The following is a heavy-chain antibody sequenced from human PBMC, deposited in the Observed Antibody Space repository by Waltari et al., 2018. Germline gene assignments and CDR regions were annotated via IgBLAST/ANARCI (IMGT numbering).Heavy chain of an antibody. Sequence: QVQLQESGTGLVKPSETPSLTCTVSGGSISSYYWSWIRQSAGKVREWIGRIYTGVSTNYNPSLKSRVSMSEDTSKNQFSLKLTSVTAADTAMYFCARDTGYFDYWGQGTLVTVSS. V-gene: IGHV4-4*07. CDR2: IYTGVST. CDR1: GGSISSYY. CDR3: ARDTGYFDY. J-gene: IGHJ4*02.